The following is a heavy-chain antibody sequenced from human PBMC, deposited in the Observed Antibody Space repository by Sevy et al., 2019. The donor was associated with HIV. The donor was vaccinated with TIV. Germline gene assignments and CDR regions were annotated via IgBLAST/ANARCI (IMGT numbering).Heavy chain of an antibody. CDR1: GFTFSSFG. D-gene: IGHD6-19*01. V-gene: IGHV3-30*02. J-gene: IGHJ6*02. CDR3: AKTAAEQWLPPFATDV. CDR2: IRYDGSNK. Sequence: GGSLRLSCAASGFTFSSFGMHWVRQAPGKGLEWVAFIRYDGSNKYYADSLKGRFTISRDNSKNTLYLQMNSLRGEDTAGYYCAKTAAEQWLPPFATDVWGQGTTFTVSS.